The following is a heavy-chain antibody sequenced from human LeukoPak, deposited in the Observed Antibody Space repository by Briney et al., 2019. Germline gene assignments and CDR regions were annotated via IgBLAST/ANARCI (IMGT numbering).Heavy chain of an antibody. J-gene: IGHJ6*03. CDR2: INDIGHT. CDR1: GESFNGFY. Sequence: PSETPSLTCAVNGESFNGFYWTWIRQSPGKGLEWIGEINDIGHTNYNASLKSRVTISLDTSQKQFSLKLTSVTAADTAVYYCARGEGNDYVWGSFYYYLDVWGKGTAVTVSS. CDR3: ARGEGNDYVWGSFYYYLDV. V-gene: IGHV4-34*01. D-gene: IGHD3-16*01.